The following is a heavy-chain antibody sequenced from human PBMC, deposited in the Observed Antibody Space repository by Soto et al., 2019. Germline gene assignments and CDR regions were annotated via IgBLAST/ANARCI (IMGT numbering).Heavy chain of an antibody. J-gene: IGHJ6*02. CDR1: GFTFDDYA. Sequence: GGSLRLSCTASGFTFDDYAMQWVRQAPGKGLEWVSGISLNSVSINYADSVKGRFTISRDNAKNSLYLQINSLRGDDTALYYCAKDRKGGAYYYYGMDVWGQGTTVTVSS. CDR3: AKDRKGGAYYYYGMDV. CDR2: ISLNSVSI. D-gene: IGHD1-26*01. V-gene: IGHV3-9*01.